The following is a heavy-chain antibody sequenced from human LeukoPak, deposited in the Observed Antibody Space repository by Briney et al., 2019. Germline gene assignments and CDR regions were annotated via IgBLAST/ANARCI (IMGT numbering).Heavy chain of an antibody. CDR3: AREGRNDILTGYTTPYFDY. CDR2: INPSGGST. Sequence: ASVKVSCKASGYTFTSYYMHWVRQAPGQGLEWMGIINPSGGSTSYAQKFQGRVTMTRDTSTSTVYMELSSLRSEDTAVYYCAREGRNDILTGYTTPYFDYWGQGTLVTASS. J-gene: IGHJ4*02. CDR1: GYTFTSYY. V-gene: IGHV1-46*01. D-gene: IGHD3-9*01.